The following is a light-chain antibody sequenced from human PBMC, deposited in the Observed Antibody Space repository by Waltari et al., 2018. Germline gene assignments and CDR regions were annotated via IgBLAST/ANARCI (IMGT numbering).Light chain of an antibody. Sequence: QSVLTQPPSASGSPGQRVSISCSGSGSNIGGNYVYWYQQFPGSAPKVLLYKTNQRPSGVPDRFSGSKSGTSGSLSISGLRSEDEAEYYCASWDDGVSGVVFGGGTKLTVL. CDR1: GSNIGGNY. V-gene: IGLV1-47*01. CDR2: KTN. CDR3: ASWDDGVSGVV. J-gene: IGLJ2*01.